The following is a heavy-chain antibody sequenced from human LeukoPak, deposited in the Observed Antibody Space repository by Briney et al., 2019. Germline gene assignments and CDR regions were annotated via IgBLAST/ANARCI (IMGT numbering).Heavy chain of an antibody. CDR1: GFTFGSYE. CDR3: ATHHSETYSRVPF. J-gene: IGHJ4*02. D-gene: IGHD1-26*01. CDR2: ISRSGSTI. V-gene: IGHV3-48*03. Sequence: GGSLRLSCAASGFTFGSYEMNWVRQAPGKGLEWVSYISRSGSTIYYADSVKGRFTISRDNAKSTLYLQMNSLRAEDTAVYYCATHHSETYSRVPFWGQGTLVTVSS.